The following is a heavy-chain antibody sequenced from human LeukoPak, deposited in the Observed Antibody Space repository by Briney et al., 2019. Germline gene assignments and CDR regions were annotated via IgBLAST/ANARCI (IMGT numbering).Heavy chain of an antibody. Sequence: QPGGSLRLSCAASGLTFSSYLMHGVRQGPGKGLLWVSRINGDGSSTSYADSVEGRFTISRDNAKNTLYLQMNSLRAEDTAVYYCARVRYDYYGMDVWGQGTTVTVSS. CDR3: ARVRYDYYGMDV. CDR2: INGDGSST. D-gene: IGHD3-10*01. V-gene: IGHV3-74*01. J-gene: IGHJ6*02. CDR1: GLTFSSYL.